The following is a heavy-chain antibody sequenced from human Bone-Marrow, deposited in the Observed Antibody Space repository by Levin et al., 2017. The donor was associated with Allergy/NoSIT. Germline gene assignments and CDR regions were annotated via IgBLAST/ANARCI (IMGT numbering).Heavy chain of an antibody. CDR3: ATRKGPTTDYSLVFKFAMDV. J-gene: IGHJ6*02. CDR1: GDSLTELP. CDR2: FDPEDGET. Sequence: GESLKISCKVSGDSLTELPIHWVRQAPGKGLEWMGSFDPEDGETTFAQKFKGRVTMTEDTSTDTAYMEMSSLRSEDTAVYYCATRKGPTTDYSLVFKFAMDVWGQGTTVTVSS. D-gene: IGHD1-26*01. V-gene: IGHV1-24*01.